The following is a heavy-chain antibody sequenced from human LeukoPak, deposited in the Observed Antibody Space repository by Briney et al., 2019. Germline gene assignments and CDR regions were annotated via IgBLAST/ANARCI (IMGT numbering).Heavy chain of an antibody. D-gene: IGHD5-12*01. V-gene: IGHV1-46*01. Sequence: ASVKVSCKAFGYSLTNYYVHWVRQAPGQGLEWMGEINPSGGSTSYAQKFQGRITATRDTYTNTVYMDLSSLRSEDTATYYCARGAPTTRIGAGRFDYWGQGSPLTVAS. J-gene: IGHJ4*02. CDR1: GYSLTNYY. CDR2: INPSGGST. CDR3: ARGAPTTRIGAGRFDY.